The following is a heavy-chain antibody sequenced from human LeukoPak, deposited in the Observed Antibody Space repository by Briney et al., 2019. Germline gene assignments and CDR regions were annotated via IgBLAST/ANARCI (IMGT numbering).Heavy chain of an antibody. CDR2: IYYSGNT. CDR3: ARDRSYYYDRSSGGMDV. Sequence: SETLSLTCTVSAGSISSSSYDWGWIRQPPGKGLEWIGSIYYSGNTYYNPSLKSRVTISADTSKNQFSLKLSSVTAADTAVYYCARDRSYYYDRSSGGMDVWGQGTTVTVSS. D-gene: IGHD3-22*01. V-gene: IGHV4-39*07. J-gene: IGHJ6*02. CDR1: AGSISSSSYD.